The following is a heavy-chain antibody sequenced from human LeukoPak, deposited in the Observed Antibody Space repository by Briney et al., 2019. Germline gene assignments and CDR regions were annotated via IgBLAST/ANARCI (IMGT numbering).Heavy chain of an antibody. V-gene: IGHV3-23*01. CDR1: GFTFSSYT. Sequence: GGSLRLSWEASGFTFSSYTMSGVGQAPGKGRRWVSPITTGGPNTYYADSVKGRFTVSRDDSKNTLYLQMNSLRAEDTAVYYCAKDGGLWVSAHWGDSWGRGTLVTVSS. J-gene: IGHJ4*02. CDR2: ITTGGPNT. D-gene: IGHD7-27*01. CDR3: AKDGGLWVSAHWGDS.